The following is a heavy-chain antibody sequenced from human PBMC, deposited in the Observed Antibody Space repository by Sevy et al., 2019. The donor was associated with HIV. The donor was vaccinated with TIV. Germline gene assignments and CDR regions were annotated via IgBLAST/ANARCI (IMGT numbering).Heavy chain of an antibody. Sequence: ASVKVSCKASGYTFTNYDINWVRQATGHGLEWMGRMNPESGDTGYAQKFQGRVTMTRDTSISTAYMELNSLRSEDSAVYYCTRSRSLLYMSSSRPFDYWGQGTLVTVSS. CDR1: GYTFTNYD. CDR3: TRSRSLLYMSSSRPFDY. CDR2: MNPESGDT. D-gene: IGHD1-26*01. V-gene: IGHV1-8*02. J-gene: IGHJ4*02.